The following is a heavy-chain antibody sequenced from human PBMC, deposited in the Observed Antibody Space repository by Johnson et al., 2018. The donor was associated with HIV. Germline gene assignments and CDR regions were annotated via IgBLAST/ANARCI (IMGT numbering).Heavy chain of an antibody. CDR1: GFAFSSYW. D-gene: IGHD1-26*01. CDR2: IKQDGNES. CDR3: VSVVRMPYSAGWKAFDM. V-gene: IGHV3-7*01. J-gene: IGHJ3*02. Sequence: EVQLVESGGGLVQPGGSLRLSCAASGFAFSSYWMSWVRQPPGKGLEWVASIKQDGNESKYVASVKGRFTIARDNAKKFVFLQMNNLRGEDTAVYYCVSVVRMPYSAGWKAFDMWGQGTMVTVSS.